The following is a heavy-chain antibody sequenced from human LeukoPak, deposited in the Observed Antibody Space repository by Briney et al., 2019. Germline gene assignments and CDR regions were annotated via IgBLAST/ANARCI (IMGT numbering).Heavy chain of an antibody. Sequence: TGGSLRLSCAASGFIFSDYYMCWIRQTPGKGLEWISYISYTYSDIYYADSVRGRFTISRDNAKNSLYLQMNNLRAEDTAVYYCASGSSSVGYWGQGTRVTVSS. J-gene: IGHJ4*02. CDR1: GFIFSDYY. CDR2: ISYTYSDI. V-gene: IGHV3-11*01. D-gene: IGHD6-6*01. CDR3: ASGSSSVGY.